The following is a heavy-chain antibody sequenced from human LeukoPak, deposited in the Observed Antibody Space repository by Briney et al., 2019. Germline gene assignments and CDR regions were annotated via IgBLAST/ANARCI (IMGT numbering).Heavy chain of an antibody. CDR2: IYHSGST. CDR3: ARIVGATTWYFDL. V-gene: IGHV4-30-2*01. Sequence: SETLSLTCTVSGGSISSGGYYWSWIRQPPGKGLEWIGYIYHSGSTYCNPSLKSRVTISVDRSKNQFSLKLSSVTAADTAVYYCARIVGATTWYFDLWGRGTLVTVSS. J-gene: IGHJ2*01. D-gene: IGHD1-26*01. CDR1: GGSISSGGYY.